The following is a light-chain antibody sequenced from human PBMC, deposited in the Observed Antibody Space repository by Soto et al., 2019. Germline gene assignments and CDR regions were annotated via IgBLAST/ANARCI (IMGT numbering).Light chain of an antibody. Sequence: IQMTQSPSTLSASVGDRVTITCRAGQSISSRLAWYQLKPGKAPKLLIYEASSLESGVPLRFSGRGSGTEFTLTISSLQPADFATYFCQQYNTYSQTWTFGQGTKVDIK. V-gene: IGKV1-5*03. J-gene: IGKJ1*01. CDR1: QSISSR. CDR2: EAS. CDR3: QQYNTYSQTWT.